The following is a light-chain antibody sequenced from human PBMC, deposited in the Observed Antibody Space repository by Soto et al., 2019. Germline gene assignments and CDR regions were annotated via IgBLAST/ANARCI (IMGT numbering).Light chain of an antibody. V-gene: IGKV3D-20*02. CDR2: DAS. CDR1: QSVDSNY. J-gene: IGKJ4*01. CDR3: QQRSNWPLT. Sequence: EIVLTQSPGTLSLSPGEEATLSCRASQSVDSNYLAWYQQKPGQTPRILIYDASNRATGVPARFSGSWSGTDCTLTISSLEPEDVAVYYCQQRSNWPLTFGGGTKVDIK.